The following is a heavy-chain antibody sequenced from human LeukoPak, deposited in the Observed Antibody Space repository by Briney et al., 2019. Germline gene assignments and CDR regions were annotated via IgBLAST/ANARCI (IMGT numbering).Heavy chain of an antibody. D-gene: IGHD6-19*01. CDR3: AKRGYSSGWQFDY. V-gene: IGHV3-21*01. Sequence: PGGSLRLSCAASGFTFSSYSMNWVRQAPGKGLEWVSSISSSSTYIYYADSVNGRFTISRDNAKNSLYLQMNSLRAEDTAVYYCAKRGYSSGWQFDYWGQGTLVTVSS. CDR1: GFTFSSYS. CDR2: ISSSSTYI. J-gene: IGHJ4*02.